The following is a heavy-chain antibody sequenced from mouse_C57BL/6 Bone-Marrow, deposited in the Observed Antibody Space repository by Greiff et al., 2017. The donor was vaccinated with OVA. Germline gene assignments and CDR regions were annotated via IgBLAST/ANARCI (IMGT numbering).Heavy chain of an antibody. CDR1: GFSLTSYG. Sequence: QVQLQQSGPGLVQPSQSLSITCTVSGFSLTSYGVHWVRQSPGKGLEWLGVIWSGGSTDYKAAFISRLSISKDNSKSQVFFKMNSLQADDTAIYYCARDYDFAYWGQGTLVTVSA. D-gene: IGHD2-4*01. V-gene: IGHV2-2*01. CDR3: ARDYDFAY. CDR2: IWSGGST. J-gene: IGHJ3*01.